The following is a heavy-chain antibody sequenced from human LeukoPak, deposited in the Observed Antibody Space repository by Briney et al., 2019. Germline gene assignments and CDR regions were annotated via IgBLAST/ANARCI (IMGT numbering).Heavy chain of an antibody. CDR1: GGTFSSYA. V-gene: IGHV1-69*13. CDR2: IIPIFGTA. Sequence: ASVNVSCKASGGTFSSYAISWVRQAPGQGLEWMGGIIPIFGTANYAQKFQGRVTITADESTSTAYMELSSLRSEDTAVYYCARTTDYGDYYFDYWGQGTLVTVSS. D-gene: IGHD4-17*01. J-gene: IGHJ4*02. CDR3: ARTTDYGDYYFDY.